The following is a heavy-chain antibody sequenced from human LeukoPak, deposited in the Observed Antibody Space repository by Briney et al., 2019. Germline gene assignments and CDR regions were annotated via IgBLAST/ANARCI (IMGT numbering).Heavy chain of an antibody. V-gene: IGHV3-30*04. J-gene: IGHJ4*02. CDR1: GFTFSSYA. D-gene: IGHD6-13*01. CDR3: ARQPGAAADYYFDY. Sequence: PGGSLRLSCAASGFTFSSYAMHWVRQAPGKGLEWVAVISYDGSNKYYADSVKGRFTISRDNSKNTLYLQMNSLRAEDTAVYYCARQPGAAADYYFDYWGQGTLVTVSS. CDR2: ISYDGSNK.